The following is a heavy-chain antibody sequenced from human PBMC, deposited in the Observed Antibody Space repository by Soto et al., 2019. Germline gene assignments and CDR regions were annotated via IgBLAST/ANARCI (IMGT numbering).Heavy chain of an antibody. CDR3: ARDWVVVVVAATQGGNAFDI. Sequence: ASVKVSCKASGYTFTSYAMHWVRQAPGQRLEWMGWINAGNGNTKYSQKFQGRVTITRDTSASRAYMELSSLRSEDTAVYYCARDWVVVVVAATQGGNAFDIWGQGTMVTVSS. CDR1: GYTFTSYA. D-gene: IGHD2-15*01. CDR2: INAGNGNT. V-gene: IGHV1-3*01. J-gene: IGHJ3*02.